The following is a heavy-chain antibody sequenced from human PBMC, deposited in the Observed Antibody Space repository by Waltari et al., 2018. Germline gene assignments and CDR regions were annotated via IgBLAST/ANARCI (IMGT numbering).Heavy chain of an antibody. V-gene: IGHV4-4*07. CDR2: IYTSGST. D-gene: IGHD3-16*01. CDR3: ARAVILKGSFGYYYYYMDV. J-gene: IGHJ6*03. CDR1: GGSISSYY. Sequence: QVQLQESGPGLVKPSETLSLTCTVSGGSISSYYWSWIRQPAGKRLEWIGRIYTSGSTNYNPSHKSRVTMSVDTSKNQFSLKLSSVTAADTAVYYCARAVILKGSFGYYYYYMDVWGKGTTVTVSS.